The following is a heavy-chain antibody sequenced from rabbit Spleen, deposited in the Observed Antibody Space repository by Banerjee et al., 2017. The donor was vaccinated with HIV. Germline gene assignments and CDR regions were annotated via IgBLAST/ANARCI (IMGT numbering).Heavy chain of an antibody. CDR2: IYNGDGST. D-gene: IGHD3-1*01. CDR1: GFDFSSDA. J-gene: IGHJ4*01. CDR3: VRDTWHFKL. Sequence: QEQLVESGGSLVQPEGSLTLTCKASGFDFSSDAMCWVRQAPGKGPEWTACIYNGDGSTYYASWVNGRFTISSHNAQNTLYLQLNSLTAADTATYFCVRDTWHFKLWGPGPLVTVS. V-gene: IGHV1S47*01.